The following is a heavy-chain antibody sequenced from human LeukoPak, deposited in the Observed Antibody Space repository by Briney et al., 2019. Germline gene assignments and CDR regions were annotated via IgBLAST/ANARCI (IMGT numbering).Heavy chain of an antibody. CDR2: IYYSGST. Sequence: SETLSLTCTVSGGSISSSSYYWGWIRQPPGKGLEWIGSIYYSGSTYYNPSLKSRVTISVDTSKNQFSLKLSSVTAADTAVYYCARRFIAVAGLDYWGQGTLVTVSS. CDR1: GGSISSSSYY. V-gene: IGHV4-39*01. D-gene: IGHD6-19*01. J-gene: IGHJ4*02. CDR3: ARRFIAVAGLDY.